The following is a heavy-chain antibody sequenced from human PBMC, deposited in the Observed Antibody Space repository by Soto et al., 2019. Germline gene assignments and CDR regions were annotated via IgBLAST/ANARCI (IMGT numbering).Heavy chain of an antibody. J-gene: IGHJ2*01. D-gene: IGHD5-12*01. V-gene: IGHV1-69*12. CDR3: ASGPRWLQFWYFDH. Sequence: QVQLVQSGAEVKKPGSSVKVSCKASEGTFSSYAISWVRQAPGQGLEWMGGIITIFGTANYARKFHGRVTITADESTSTAYMELRSLRSEDTAVYYCASGPRWLQFWYFDHWGRGTLVTVSS. CDR2: IITIFGTA. CDR1: EGTFSSYA.